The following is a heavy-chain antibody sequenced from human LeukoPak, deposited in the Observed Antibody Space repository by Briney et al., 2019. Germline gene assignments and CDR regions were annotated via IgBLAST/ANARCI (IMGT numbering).Heavy chain of an antibody. J-gene: IGHJ4*02. Sequence: SETLSLTCTVSGGSISSYYWSWIRQPPGKGLEWIGYIYYSGSTNYNPSLKSRVTISVDTSKNQFSLKLSSVTAADTAVYYCAREREGDYPRSYFDYWSQGTLVTVSS. CDR1: GGSISSYY. CDR2: IYYSGST. D-gene: IGHD4-17*01. V-gene: IGHV4-59*01. CDR3: AREREGDYPRSYFDY.